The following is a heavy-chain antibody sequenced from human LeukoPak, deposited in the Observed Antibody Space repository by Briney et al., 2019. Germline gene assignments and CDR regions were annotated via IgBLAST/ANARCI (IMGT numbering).Heavy chain of an antibody. CDR1: GYTFTGYY. CDR2: INPNSGGT. J-gene: IGHJ4*02. CDR3: ARDRGPIYCSGGCCYSGFDY. Sequence: WASVKVSCKASGYTFTGYYMHWVRQAPGQGLEWMGWINPNSGGTNYAQKFQGRVTMTRDTSISTAYMELSRLRSDDTAVYYCARDRGPIYCSGGCCYSGFDYCGQGTLVTVSS. V-gene: IGHV1-2*02. D-gene: IGHD2-15*01.